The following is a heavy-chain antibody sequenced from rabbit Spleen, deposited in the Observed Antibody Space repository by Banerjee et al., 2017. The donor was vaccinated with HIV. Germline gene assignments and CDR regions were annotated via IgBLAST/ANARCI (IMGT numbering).Heavy chain of an antibody. V-gene: IGHV1S45*01. CDR3: ARETSGGWGVVLYYFNL. D-gene: IGHD4-1*01. J-gene: IGHJ4*01. CDR2: IYAGNNGYN. Sequence: QEQLTETGGGLVQPGGSLTLTCTASGLDFSSSYWICWVRQAPGKGLEWIACIYAGNNGYNYYASWAKGRFTISKTSSTTVTLQMTSLTAADTATYFCARETSGGWGVVLYYFNLWGPGTLVTVS. CDR1: GLDFSSSYW.